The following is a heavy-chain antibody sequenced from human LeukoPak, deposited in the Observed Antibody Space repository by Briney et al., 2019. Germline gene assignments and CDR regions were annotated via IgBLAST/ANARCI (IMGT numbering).Heavy chain of an antibody. D-gene: IGHD3-10*01. J-gene: IGHJ4*02. Sequence: GGSLRLSCAASGFTFNSHWMHWVRQAPGTGLVWVSRIDSHGTSTIDADSVQGRFTVSRDNSKNTLYLQMNSLRVEDTAVYYCVREGYGPGNYPFDYWGQGTLVTVSS. V-gene: IGHV3-74*01. CDR3: VREGYGPGNYPFDY. CDR1: GFTFNSHW. CDR2: IDSHGTST.